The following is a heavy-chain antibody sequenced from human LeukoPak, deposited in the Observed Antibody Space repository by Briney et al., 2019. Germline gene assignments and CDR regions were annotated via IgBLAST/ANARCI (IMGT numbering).Heavy chain of an antibody. Sequence: GGSLRLSCAASGFTFSSYAMSWVRQAPGKGLEWVSAISGSGGSTYYADSVKGRFTISRDNSKNTLYLQMNSLRAEDTAVYYCFPGDGYNYEVDYWGQGTLVTVSS. D-gene: IGHD5-24*01. CDR3: FPGDGYNYEVDY. J-gene: IGHJ4*02. V-gene: IGHV3-23*01. CDR1: GFTFSSYA. CDR2: ISGSGGST.